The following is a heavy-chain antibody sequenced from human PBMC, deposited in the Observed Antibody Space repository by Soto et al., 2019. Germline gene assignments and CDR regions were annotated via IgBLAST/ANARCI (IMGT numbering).Heavy chain of an antibody. CDR2: ISWNGDRT. V-gene: IGHV3-9*01. CDR3: VKDIGPSYSSGRGGLDV. D-gene: IGHD6-19*01. CDR1: GFTFDDHA. J-gene: IGHJ6*02. Sequence: EVQLVESGGGLVQPGRSLRLSCAASGFTFDDHAMHWVRQGPGKGLEWVSSISWNGDRTVYADSVKGRFTISRDNAKNSLYLQMNSLRPEDTALYYCVKDIGPSYSSGRGGLDVWGQGTTVTVSS.